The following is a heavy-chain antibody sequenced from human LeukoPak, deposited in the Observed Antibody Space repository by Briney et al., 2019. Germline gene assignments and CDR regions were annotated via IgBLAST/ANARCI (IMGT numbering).Heavy chain of an antibody. Sequence: GRSLRLSCAASGFTFSSYAMHWVRQAPGKGLEWVAVISYDGSNKYYADSVKGRFTISRDNSKNTLYLQMNSLRAEDTAVYYCARELSVGWELLQRDPGYFDYWGQGTLVTVSS. CDR2: ISYDGSNK. CDR3: ARELSVGWELLQRDPGYFDY. J-gene: IGHJ4*02. V-gene: IGHV3-30-3*01. D-gene: IGHD1-26*01. CDR1: GFTFSSYA.